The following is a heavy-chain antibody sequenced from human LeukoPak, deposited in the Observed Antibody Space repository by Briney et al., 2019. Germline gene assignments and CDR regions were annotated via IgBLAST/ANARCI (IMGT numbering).Heavy chain of an antibody. CDR2: IWYDGSNK. V-gene: IGHV3-33*01. CDR3: ARDQASGSRYYYYYGMDV. J-gene: IGHJ6*02. Sequence: GGSLRLSCAASGFTFSSYGMHWVRQAPGKGLEWVAVIWYDGSNKYYADSVKGRFTISRDNSRNTLYLQMNSLRAEDTAVYYCARDQASGSRYYYYYGMDVWGQGTTVTVSS. D-gene: IGHD3-10*01. CDR1: GFTFSSYG.